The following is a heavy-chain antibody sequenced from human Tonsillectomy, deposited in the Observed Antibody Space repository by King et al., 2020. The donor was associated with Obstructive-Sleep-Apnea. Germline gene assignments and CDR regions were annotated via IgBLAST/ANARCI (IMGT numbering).Heavy chain of an antibody. D-gene: IGHD3-22*01. V-gene: IGHV3-30*04. CDR3: AREAVYYQNSDCSSAAGYVDY. Sequence: VQLVESGGGVVQPGRSLRLSCVGAGFTFSNYAMHWVRQAPGKGLEWVAVISDDGINKYYADSVKGRFTISRDKSKNTLYLQMNSLRAEDTAVYYCAREAVYYQNSDCSSAAGYVDYWGQGAPVPVSS. CDR1: GFTFSNYA. J-gene: IGHJ4*02. CDR2: ISDDGINK.